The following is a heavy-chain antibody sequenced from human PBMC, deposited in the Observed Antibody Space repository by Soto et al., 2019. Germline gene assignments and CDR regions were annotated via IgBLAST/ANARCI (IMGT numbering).Heavy chain of an antibody. D-gene: IGHD6-6*01. CDR1: GFTFSSYA. CDR3: AKGSSSGGGLLYWYFDL. V-gene: IGHV3-23*01. CDR2: VSGSGGTT. J-gene: IGHJ2*01. Sequence: EVQLLESGGGLVQPGGSLRLSCAVSGFTFSSYAMNWVRQAPGKGLEWVSAVSGSGGTTYYADSVKGRFTISRDNSKNTLYLQMIGLGAEDTAVYYCAKGSSSGGGLLYWYFDLWGRGTLVTVSS.